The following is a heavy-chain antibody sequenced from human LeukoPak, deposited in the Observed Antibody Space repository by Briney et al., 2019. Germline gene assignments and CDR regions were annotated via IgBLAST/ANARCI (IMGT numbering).Heavy chain of an antibody. J-gene: IGHJ6*02. CDR1: GYTFTGYY. V-gene: IGHV1-2*02. D-gene: IGHD6-6*01. CDR3: ARVMYSSSPTTHYYYGMDV. CDR2: INPNSGGT. Sequence: GASVKVSCKASGYTFTGYYMHWVRQAPGQGLEWMGWINPNSGGTNYAQKFQGRVTMTRDTSISTAYMELSRLRSDDTAVYYCARVMYSSSPTTHYYYGMDVWGQGTTVTASS.